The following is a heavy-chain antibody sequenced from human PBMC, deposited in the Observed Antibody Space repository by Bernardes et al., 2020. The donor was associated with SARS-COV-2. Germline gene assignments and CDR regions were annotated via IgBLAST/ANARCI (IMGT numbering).Heavy chain of an antibody. CDR2: IYWDDDK. CDR1: GFSLSTSGVG. D-gene: IGHD3-3*01. J-gene: IGHJ3*02. V-gene: IGHV2-5*02. CDR3: AHGLNRIGVVDAFDI. Sequence: SGPTLVKPTQTLTLTCNFSGFSLSTSGVGVGWIRQPPGKALEYLARIYWDDDKRYSPSLKSRLTITKDTSKNQVVLIMTNMDPVDTATYYCAHGLNRIGVVDAFDIWGQGTVVTVSS.